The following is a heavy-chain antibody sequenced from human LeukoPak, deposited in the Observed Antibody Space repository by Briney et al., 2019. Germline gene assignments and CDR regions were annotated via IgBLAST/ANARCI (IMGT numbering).Heavy chain of an antibody. CDR2: IYYSGST. CDR3: ARQVQQGYYGSGSYPHFDY. Sequence: SETLSLTCTVSGGSISSSSYYWGWIRQPPGKGLEWIGSIYYSGSTYYNPSLKSRVTISVDTSKNQFSLKLSSVTAADTAVYYCARQVQQGYYGSGSYPHFDYWGQGTLVTVSS. V-gene: IGHV4-39*01. D-gene: IGHD3-10*01. CDR1: GGSISSSSYY. J-gene: IGHJ4*02.